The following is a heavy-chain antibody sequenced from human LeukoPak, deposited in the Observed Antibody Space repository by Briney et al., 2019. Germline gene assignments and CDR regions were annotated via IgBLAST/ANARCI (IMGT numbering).Heavy chain of an antibody. D-gene: IGHD5-24*01. CDR3: ARDPPYGYNYQAARGYFDY. CDR2: ISYDGSNK. J-gene: IGHJ4*02. Sequence: PGGSLRLSCAASGFTFSSYAMHWVRQAPGKGLEWAAVISYDGSNKYYADSVKGRFTISRDNSKNTLYLQMNSLRAEDTAVYYCARDPPYGYNYQAARGYFDYWGQGTLVTVSS. CDR1: GFTFSSYA. V-gene: IGHV3-30*04.